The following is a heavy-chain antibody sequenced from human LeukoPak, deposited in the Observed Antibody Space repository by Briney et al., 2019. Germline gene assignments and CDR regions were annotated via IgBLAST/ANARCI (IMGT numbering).Heavy chain of an antibody. Sequence: SETLSLTCTVSGGSISSYYWSWIRQPPGKGLELIGYIYYSGSTNYNPSLKSRVTISVDTSKNQFSLKLSSVTAADTAVYYCARSTWFGELTPWYWGQGTLVTVSS. V-gene: IGHV4-59*01. CDR1: GGSISSYY. CDR3: ARSTWFGELTPWY. CDR2: IYYSGST. D-gene: IGHD3-10*01. J-gene: IGHJ4*02.